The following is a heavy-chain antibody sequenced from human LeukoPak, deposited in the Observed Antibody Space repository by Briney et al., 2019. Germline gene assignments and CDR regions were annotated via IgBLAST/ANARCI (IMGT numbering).Heavy chain of an antibody. Sequence: SETLSLTCTVSGGSISSSSYYWGWIRQPPGKGLEWIGSIYYSGSTYYNPSLKSRVTISVDTSKNQFSLKLSSVTAADTAVYYCARAIVVITRSFYYYYYMDVWGKGTTVTVSS. CDR1: GGSISSSSYY. D-gene: IGHD3-22*01. CDR2: IYYSGST. J-gene: IGHJ6*03. V-gene: IGHV4-39*07. CDR3: ARAIVVITRSFYYYYYMDV.